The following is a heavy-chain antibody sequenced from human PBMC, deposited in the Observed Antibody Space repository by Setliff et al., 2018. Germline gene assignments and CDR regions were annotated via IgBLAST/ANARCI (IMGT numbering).Heavy chain of an antibody. J-gene: IGHJ4*02. CDR1: RYTFNDYY. V-gene: IGHV1-2*06. Sequence: ASVKVSCKAFRYTFNDYYIHWVRQTPGQGLEWMGRINPSSGGTDDAQNFLGRVAMTRDTAISTAYMELSGLRSDDTAVYFCARDQGHGITAAGPDFWGQGTLVTVSS. D-gene: IGHD6-13*01. CDR3: ARDQGHGITAAGPDF. CDR2: INPSSGGT.